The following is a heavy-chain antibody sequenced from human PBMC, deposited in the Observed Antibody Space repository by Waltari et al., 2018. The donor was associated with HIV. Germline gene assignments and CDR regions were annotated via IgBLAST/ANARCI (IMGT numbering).Heavy chain of an antibody. Sequence: QVQLVQSGAEVKKPGASVKVSCKASGYTFTGYYMHWVRHAPGQGLEWLGCINPSSGGTSDAQKFQGRFTRTRDTSISTAYMELSRLRSDDTAVYYCAREGWEYDILTGPLDYWGQGTLVTVSS. J-gene: IGHJ4*02. V-gene: IGHV1-2*02. D-gene: IGHD3-9*01. CDR2: INPSSGGT. CDR1: GYTFTGYY. CDR3: AREGWEYDILTGPLDY.